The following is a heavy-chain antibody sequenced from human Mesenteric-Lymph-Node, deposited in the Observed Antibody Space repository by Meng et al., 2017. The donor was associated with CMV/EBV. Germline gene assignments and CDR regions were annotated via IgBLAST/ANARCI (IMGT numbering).Heavy chain of an antibody. CDR3: ARDLTDGGEKY. J-gene: IGHJ4*02. Sequence: GGSLRLSCAASGFTFSSFSMNWVRQAPGKGLEWVSSMSSGSSYIYYADSVKGRFTISRDNAKNSLYLQMNSLRVEDTAVYYCARDLTDGGEKYWGQGTLVTVSS. CDR1: GFTFSSFS. CDR2: MSSGSSYI. D-gene: IGHD3-16*01. V-gene: IGHV3-21*01.